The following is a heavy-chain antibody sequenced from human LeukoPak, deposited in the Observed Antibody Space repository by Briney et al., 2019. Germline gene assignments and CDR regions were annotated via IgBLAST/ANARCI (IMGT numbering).Heavy chain of an antibody. V-gene: IGHV3-21*01. D-gene: IGHD6-13*01. CDR1: GFTFSSYS. CDR2: ISSSSSYI. Sequence: GGSLRLSCAASGFTFSSYSMNWVRQAPGKGLEWVSSISSSSSYIYYADSVKGRFTISRDNAKNSLYLQMNSLRAEDTAVYYCARGEGYSSSWSGDSRPYNWFDPWGQGTLVTVSS. J-gene: IGHJ5*02. CDR3: ARGEGYSSSWSGDSRPYNWFDP.